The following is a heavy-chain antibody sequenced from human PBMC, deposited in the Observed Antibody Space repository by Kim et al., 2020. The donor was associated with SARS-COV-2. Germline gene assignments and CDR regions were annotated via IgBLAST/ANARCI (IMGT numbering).Heavy chain of an antibody. CDR3: ARARIVGAELDY. V-gene: IGHV1-18*01. D-gene: IGHD1-26*01. Sequence: TNYAQKLQGRVTMTTDTSTSTAYMELRSLRSDDTAVYYCARARIVGAELDYWGQGTLVTVSS. CDR2: T. J-gene: IGHJ4*02.